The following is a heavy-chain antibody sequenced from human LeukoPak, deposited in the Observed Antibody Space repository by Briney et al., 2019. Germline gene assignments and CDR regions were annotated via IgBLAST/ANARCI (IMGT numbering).Heavy chain of an antibody. CDR1: GYSFTSYW. CDR2: IYPGDSDT. D-gene: IGHD2-15*01. CDR3: ARDWGYCSGGSCYPGYFDL. V-gene: IGHV5-51*01. J-gene: IGHJ2*01. Sequence: GESLKISCKGSGYSFTSYWIGWVRQMPGKGLEWMGIIYPGDSDTRYSPSFQGQVTISADKSISTAYLQWSSLKASDTAMYYCARDWGYCSGGSCYPGYFDLWGRGTLVTVSS.